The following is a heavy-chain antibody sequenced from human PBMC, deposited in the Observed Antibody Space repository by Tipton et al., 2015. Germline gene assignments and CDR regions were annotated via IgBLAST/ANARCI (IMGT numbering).Heavy chain of an antibody. Sequence: QLVQSGPEVKKPGESLKISCQGSGYSFTSYWIGWVRQMPGKGLEWMGIINPDDSDTKYSPSFQGQVTISADKSTSTAYLQWSSLKASDTAMYYCATIEAPSPQGFDHWGQGTLVTVSS. V-gene: IGHV5-51*01. CDR1: GYSFTSYW. CDR3: ATIEAPSPQGFDH. J-gene: IGHJ4*02. CDR2: INPDDSDT.